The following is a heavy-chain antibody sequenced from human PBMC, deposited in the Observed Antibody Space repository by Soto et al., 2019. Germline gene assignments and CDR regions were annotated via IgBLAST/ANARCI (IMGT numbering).Heavy chain of an antibody. Sequence: SETLSLTCTVSDDSFRGADYYWSWIRQPLGKGPEWIGYTYYNGDTKYDPALKSRVTMSVDTSKNQFSLRLSSVTAADTAVYFCASGPGYIDGWCTFDFWGRGILVTVSS. CDR1: DDSFRGADYY. CDR3: ASGPGYIDGWCTFDF. V-gene: IGHV4-61*08. J-gene: IGHJ4*02. CDR2: TYYNGDT. D-gene: IGHD6-19*01.